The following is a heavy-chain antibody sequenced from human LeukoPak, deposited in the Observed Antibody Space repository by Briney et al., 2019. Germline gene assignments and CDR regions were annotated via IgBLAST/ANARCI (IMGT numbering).Heavy chain of an antibody. CDR1: GFIVTGNY. Sequence: PGGSLRLSCAVSGFIVTGNYMTGVRLAPGKGLEWVSTIYSGGTTFYTDSLRGRFTISRHNSKNTLYLQMNSLRAEDAAIYYCARVLYYYASVSYNYYMDVWGKGTTVTISS. D-gene: IGHD3-10*01. V-gene: IGHV3-53*01. CDR2: IYSGGTT. CDR3: ARVLYYYASVSYNYYMDV. J-gene: IGHJ6*03.